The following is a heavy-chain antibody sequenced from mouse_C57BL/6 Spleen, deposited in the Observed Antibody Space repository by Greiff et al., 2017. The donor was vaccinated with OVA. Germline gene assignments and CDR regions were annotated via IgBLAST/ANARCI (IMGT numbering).Heavy chain of an antibody. V-gene: IGHV14-3*01. J-gene: IGHJ4*01. CDR3: SAITAVVEGYAMDY. Sequence: EVQLQQSVAELVRPGASVKLSCTASGFNIKNTYMHWVKQRPEQGLEWIGRIDPANGNTKYAPQFQGKATITADTSSNTAYLLISSLASEETAIYYCSAITAVVEGYAMDYWGQGTTVTVSS. CDR2: IDPANGNT. CDR1: GFNIKNTY. D-gene: IGHD1-1*01.